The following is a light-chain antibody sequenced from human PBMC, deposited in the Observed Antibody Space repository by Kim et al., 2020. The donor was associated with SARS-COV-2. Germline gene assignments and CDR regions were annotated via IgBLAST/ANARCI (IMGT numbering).Light chain of an antibody. J-gene: IGLJ3*02. CDR2: SNN. V-gene: IGLV1-44*01. Sequence: QSVLTQPPSASGTPGQRVTISCSGSSSNIGSNIVVWYQQLPGTAPNLLIYSNNQRPSGIPDRFSGSRSGTSASLAISGLQSGDEADYYCAVWDDSLKQGVDGGGTPLTVL. CDR3: AVWDDSLKQGV. CDR1: SSNIGSNI.